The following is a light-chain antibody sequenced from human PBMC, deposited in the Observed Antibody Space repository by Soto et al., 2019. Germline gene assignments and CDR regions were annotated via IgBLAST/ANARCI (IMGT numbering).Light chain of an antibody. Sequence: SVLTQPASVSGSPGQSITISCTGTSSDVGSYNLVSWYQQHPGKAPKLIIYDVSSRPSGVSNRFSGSKSGNTASLTISGLQAEDEADYYCSSHTSSSTPYVFGTGTKVTV. CDR1: SSDVGSYNL. CDR2: DVS. CDR3: SSHTSSSTPYV. J-gene: IGLJ1*01. V-gene: IGLV2-14*02.